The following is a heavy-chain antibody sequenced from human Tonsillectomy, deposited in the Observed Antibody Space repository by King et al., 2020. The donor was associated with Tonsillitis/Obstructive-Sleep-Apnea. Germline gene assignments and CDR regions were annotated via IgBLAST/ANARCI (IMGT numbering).Heavy chain of an antibody. CDR2: IYYSGST. CDR1: GGSISSYY. CDR3: ARDRPEWLVPDY. J-gene: IGHJ4*02. V-gene: IGHV4-59*01. Sequence: QLQESGPGLVKPSETLSLTCTVSGGSISSYYWSWIRQPPGKGLEWIGYIYYSGSTNYNPSLKSRVTISVDTSKNQFSLKPSSVTAADTAVYYCARDRPEWLVPDYWGQGTLVTVSS. D-gene: IGHD6-19*01.